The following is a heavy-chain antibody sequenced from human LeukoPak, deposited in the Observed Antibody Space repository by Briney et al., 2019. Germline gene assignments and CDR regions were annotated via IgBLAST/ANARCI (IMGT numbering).Heavy chain of an antibody. Sequence: GGSLRLSCAASGFTFSSYAMSWVCQAPGKGLEWVSAISGSSSSTYYADSVKGRFTISRDNSKNTLYLQMNSLRAEDTAVYYCAKPRENSSGVGRYFDYWGQGTLVTVSS. CDR1: GFTFSSYA. J-gene: IGHJ4*02. V-gene: IGHV3-23*01. CDR3: AKPRENSSGVGRYFDY. CDR2: ISGSSSST. D-gene: IGHD6-19*01.